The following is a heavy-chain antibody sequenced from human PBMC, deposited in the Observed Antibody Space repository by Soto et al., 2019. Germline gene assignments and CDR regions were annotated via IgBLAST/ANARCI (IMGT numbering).Heavy chain of an antibody. V-gene: IGHV4-59*01. D-gene: IGHD3-3*02. CDR1: GGSLSGSY. J-gene: IGHJ4*02. CDR2: ISYTGST. CDR3: ATGGGWLHNSYIRGLYFDY. Sequence: SETLSLTCTVSGGSLSGSYCTWIRKSPGKSLEWIASISYTGSTTHNPSLKSRVTLSVDTSKNQFSLSLTSVTPADTAAYYCATGGGWLHNSYIRGLYFDYWGQGVLVTVSS.